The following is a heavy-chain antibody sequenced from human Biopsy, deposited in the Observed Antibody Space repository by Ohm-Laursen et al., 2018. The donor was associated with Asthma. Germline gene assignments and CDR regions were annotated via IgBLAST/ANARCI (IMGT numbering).Heavy chain of an antibody. CDR1: GFVFSQAR. D-gene: IGHD2-21*02. CDR2: ISYDGRNT. V-gene: IGHV3-30*03. CDR3: ARGGLHYYEYYGMDV. J-gene: IGHJ6*02. Sequence: SLRLSCAASGFVFSQARMHWARQAPGKGLEWVTIISYDGRNTYYADSVEGRFTISRDNSKNTLFLQMSSLRPEDTAVYYCARGGLHYYEYYGMDVWGQGTTVTVSS.